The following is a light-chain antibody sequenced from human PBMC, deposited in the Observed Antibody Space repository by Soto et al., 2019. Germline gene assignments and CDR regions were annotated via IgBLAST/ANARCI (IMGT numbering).Light chain of an antibody. CDR2: GAS. CDR1: QSVSSNK. V-gene: IGKV3-20*01. CDR3: QQYNKGPVT. Sequence: ETVLTQSPGTVSLSPGDRATLPCRASQSVSSNKLAWYQQKPGQAPRLLIYGASSRATGMPDRFSGSGSGTDFTLTISSLQSEDFALYYCQQYNKGPVTFGQGTKVDIK. J-gene: IGKJ1*01.